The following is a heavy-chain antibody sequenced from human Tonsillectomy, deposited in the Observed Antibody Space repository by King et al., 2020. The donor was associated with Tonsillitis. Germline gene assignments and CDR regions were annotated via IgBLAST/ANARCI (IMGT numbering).Heavy chain of an antibody. V-gene: IGHV4-59*01. CDR3: ARYYDFWSGPQD. J-gene: IGHJ4*02. CDR2: IYYSGSN. Sequence: VQLKESGPGLVKPSETLSLTCTVSGGSISSYYWSWIRQPPGKGLEWIGYIYYSGSNNYNPSLKSRVTISVDTSKNQFSLKLSSVTAADTAVYYCARYYDFWSGPQDWGQGTLVTVSS. CDR1: GGSISSYY. D-gene: IGHD3-3*01.